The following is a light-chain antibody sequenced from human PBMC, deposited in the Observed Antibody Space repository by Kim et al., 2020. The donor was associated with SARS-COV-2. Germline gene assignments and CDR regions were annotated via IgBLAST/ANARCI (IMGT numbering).Light chain of an antibody. J-gene: IGLJ3*02. Sequence: SVFPGQTASLTCSGDKLGDQYACWYQQKPGQSPVLVIYQDNKRPSGIPERFSGSNSGNTATLTISGTQAMDEADYYCQAWDSSTGVFGGGTQLTVL. CDR1: KLGDQY. CDR3: QAWDSSTGV. V-gene: IGLV3-1*01. CDR2: QDN.